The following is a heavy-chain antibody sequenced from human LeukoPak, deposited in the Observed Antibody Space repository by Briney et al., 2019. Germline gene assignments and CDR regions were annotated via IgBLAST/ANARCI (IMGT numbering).Heavy chain of an antibody. CDR3: AKGTTMVRGVIITFDD. J-gene: IGHJ4*02. Sequence: GGSLRLSCAASGITFSNYGMSWVRQAPGKGLEWGSVIIESGGRTYYADSVKGRFTISRDNSKNTLYLQMNSLRAEDTAVYYCAKGTTMVRGVIITFDDWGQGTLVTVSS. CDR1: GITFSNYG. CDR2: IIESGGRT. V-gene: IGHV3-23*01. D-gene: IGHD3-10*01.